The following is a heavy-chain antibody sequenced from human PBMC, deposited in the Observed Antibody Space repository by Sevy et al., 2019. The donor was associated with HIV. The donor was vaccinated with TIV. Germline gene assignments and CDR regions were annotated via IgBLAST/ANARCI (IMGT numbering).Heavy chain of an antibody. CDR2: IIPIFGTA. Sequence: ASVKVSCKASGGTFSSYAISWVRQAPGQGLEWMGRIIPIFGTANYAQKFQGRVTITADESTSTAYMELSSLRSEDTAVYYCARARATYYYDSSGYYWDYWGQGTLVTVSS. D-gene: IGHD3-22*01. CDR3: ARARATYYYDSSGYYWDY. V-gene: IGHV1-69*13. CDR1: GGTFSSYA. J-gene: IGHJ4*02.